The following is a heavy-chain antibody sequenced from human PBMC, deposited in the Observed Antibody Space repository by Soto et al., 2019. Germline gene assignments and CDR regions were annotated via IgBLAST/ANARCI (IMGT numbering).Heavy chain of an antibody. CDR3: ARATDVLRYFGFDP. V-gene: IGHV4-59*01. D-gene: IGHD3-9*01. CDR2: IYYSGST. CDR1: GGSISSYY. Sequence: PSETLSLTCTVSGGSISSYYWSWIRQPPGKGLEWIGYIYYSGSTNYNPSLKSRVTISVDTSKNQFSLKLSSVTAADTAVYYCARATDVLRYFGFDPWGQGTLVTVSS. J-gene: IGHJ5*02.